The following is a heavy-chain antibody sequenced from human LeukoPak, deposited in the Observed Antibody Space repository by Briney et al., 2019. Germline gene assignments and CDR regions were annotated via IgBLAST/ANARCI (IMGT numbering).Heavy chain of an antibody. V-gene: IGHV1-8*01. CDR3: ARGVAAGYDY. CDR2: MNPNSGIT. CDR1: GYTFTTLD. J-gene: IGHJ4*02. Sequence: ASVKVSCKASGYTFTTLDINWVRQATGQGLEWMGWMNPNSGITAYAQKFQGRVTMTRSTPISTAYMELTSLTSEDTAVYYCARGVAAGYDYWGQGTLVTVSS. D-gene: IGHD3-9*01.